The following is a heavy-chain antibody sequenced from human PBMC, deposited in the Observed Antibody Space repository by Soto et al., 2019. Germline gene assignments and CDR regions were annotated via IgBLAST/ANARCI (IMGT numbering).Heavy chain of an antibody. V-gene: IGHV1-18*01. D-gene: IGHD2-15*01. CDR3: ARDLGYCRSGICYREWFDP. CDR2: VRGDNGHT. J-gene: IGHJ5*02. CDR1: GYTFTTHG. Sequence: QVQLVQSGAEVKKPGASVKVSCKASGYTFTTHGISWVRQVPGQGLEWMGWVRGDNGHTNYAQSLQGRVTMTTDTSTNTASMELRSLRSDDTAVYYCARDLGYCRSGICYREWFDPWGQGTLVTVSS.